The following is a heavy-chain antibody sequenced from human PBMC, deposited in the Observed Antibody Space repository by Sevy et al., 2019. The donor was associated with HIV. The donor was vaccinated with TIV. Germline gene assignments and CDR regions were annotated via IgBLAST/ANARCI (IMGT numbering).Heavy chain of an antibody. D-gene: IGHD3-22*01. CDR3: ARAQQVTMLVVIGGLYFDF. Sequence: GGSLRLSCAASGFTFSSYWMTWVRQAPGKGLEWVANIKQDMSEKYYADSVKGRFTISRDNARSSRYLQMEGLRAEDTAVHYWARAQQVTMLVVIGGLYFDFWGQGTLVTVSS. CDR1: GFTFSSYW. CDR2: IKQDMSEK. V-gene: IGHV3-7*01. J-gene: IGHJ4*02.